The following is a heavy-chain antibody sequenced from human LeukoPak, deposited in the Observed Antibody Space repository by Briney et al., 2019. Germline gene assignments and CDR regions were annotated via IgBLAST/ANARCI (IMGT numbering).Heavy chain of an antibody. CDR1: GYTFTSYG. V-gene: IGHV1-18*01. Sequence: ASVKVSCKASGYTFTSYGISLVRQAPGQGLEWMGWISAYNGNTNYAQKLQGRVTMTTDTSTSTAYMELRSLRSDDTAVYYCGTYYYGSGSYGPVDYWGQGTLVTVSS. CDR2: ISAYNGNT. J-gene: IGHJ4*02. CDR3: GTYYYGSGSYGPVDY. D-gene: IGHD3-10*01.